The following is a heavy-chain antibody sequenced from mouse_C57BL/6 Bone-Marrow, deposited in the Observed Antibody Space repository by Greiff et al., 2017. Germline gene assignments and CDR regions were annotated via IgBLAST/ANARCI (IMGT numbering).Heavy chain of an antibody. CDR3: TRPMGYYFDY. V-gene: IGHV1-15*01. J-gene: IGHJ2*01. D-gene: IGHD1-1*02. CDR1: GYTFTDYE. CDR2: IDPETGGT. Sequence: QVQLQQSGAELVRPGASVTLSCKASGYTFTDYEMHWVKQTPVHGLEWIGAIDPETGGTAYNQKFKGKAILTADKSSSTAYMELRSLTSEDSAVYYYTRPMGYYFDYWGQGTTLTVSA.